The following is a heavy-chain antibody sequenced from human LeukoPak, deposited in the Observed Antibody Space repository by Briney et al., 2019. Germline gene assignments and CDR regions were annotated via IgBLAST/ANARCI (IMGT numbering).Heavy chain of an antibody. CDR3: ARYGHSYYQIDY. CDR2: MNPNSGNT. Sequence: ASVKVSCKASGYTFTSYDINWVRQATGQGLEWMGWMNPNSGNTGYAQKFQGRVTMTRNTSISTAYMELSSLRSEDTAVYYCARYGHSYYQIDYWGQGTLVTVSS. D-gene: IGHD5-18*01. V-gene: IGHV1-8*01. CDR1: GYTFTSYD. J-gene: IGHJ4*02.